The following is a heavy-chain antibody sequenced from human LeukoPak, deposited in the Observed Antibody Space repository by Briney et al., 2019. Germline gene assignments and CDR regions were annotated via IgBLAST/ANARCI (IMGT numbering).Heavy chain of an antibody. CDR3: AKARSNSGYSTSDS. V-gene: IGHV3-23*01. Sequence: GGSLRLSCAASGFTFSNYGMSWVRQAPGKGLEWVSTVSGSGDTTYYADSVKGRFTISRDNSKNTPYLQMNGLRAEDTALYYCAKARSNSGYSTSDSWGQGTLVTVSS. D-gene: IGHD3-22*01. J-gene: IGHJ4*02. CDR1: GFTFSNYG. CDR2: VSGSGDTT.